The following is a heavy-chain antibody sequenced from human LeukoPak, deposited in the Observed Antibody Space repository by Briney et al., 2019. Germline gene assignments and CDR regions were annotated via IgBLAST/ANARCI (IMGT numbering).Heavy chain of an antibody. J-gene: IGHJ3*02. CDR2: IYTSGST. CDR3: ARASGYYYDSSGRRAFDI. V-gene: IGHV4-4*07. D-gene: IGHD3-22*01. CDR1: GGSISSYY. Sequence: SETLSLTRTVSGGSISSYYWSCIRQPAGKGLECIGRIYTSGSTNYNPSLKSRVTMSVDTSKNQFSLQLSSVTAADTAVYYCARASGYYYDSSGRRAFDIWSQGTMVTVSS.